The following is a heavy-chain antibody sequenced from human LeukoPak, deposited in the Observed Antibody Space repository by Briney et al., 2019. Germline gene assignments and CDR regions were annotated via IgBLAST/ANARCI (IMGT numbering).Heavy chain of an antibody. V-gene: IGHV1-69*04. Sequence: ASVKVSCKASGGTFSSYAISWVRQAPGQGLECMGRIIPILGIANYAQKFQGRVTITADKSTSTAYMELSSLRSEDTAVYYCARDELGSYYDSSGYYHDYWGQGTLVTVSS. CDR1: GGTFSSYA. CDR2: IIPILGIA. D-gene: IGHD3-22*01. CDR3: ARDELGSYYDSSGYYHDY. J-gene: IGHJ4*02.